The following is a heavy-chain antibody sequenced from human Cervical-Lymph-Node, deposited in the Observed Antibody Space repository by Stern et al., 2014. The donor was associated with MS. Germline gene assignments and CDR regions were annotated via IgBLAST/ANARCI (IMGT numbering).Heavy chain of an antibody. CDR3: AKGPGTYNTSLIDY. Sequence: QLVESGGDVVQPGRSLRLSCAASGFTFSGHAMPWVRQAPGKGLDWVAVISYDGSNKFYADSVKGRFTISRDNSKNTLSLQMNSLRTEDTAVYYCAKGPGTYNTSLIDYWGQGALVTVSS. V-gene: IGHV3-30*18. CDR1: GFTFSGHA. CDR2: ISYDGSNK. D-gene: IGHD1-14*01. J-gene: IGHJ4*02.